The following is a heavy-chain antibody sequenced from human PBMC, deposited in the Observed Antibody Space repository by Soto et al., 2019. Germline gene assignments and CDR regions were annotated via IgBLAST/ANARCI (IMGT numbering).Heavy chain of an antibody. CDR3: AKDPFFSGYFDY. V-gene: IGHV3-30*18. D-gene: IGHD3-16*01. Sequence: GGSLRLSCAASGFTFSSYGMHWVRQAPGKGLEWVAVISYDGSNKYYADSVKGRFTISRDNSKNTLYLQMNSLRAEDTAVYYCAKDPFFSGYFDYWGQGTLVTVSS. CDR2: ISYDGSNK. CDR1: GFTFSSYG. J-gene: IGHJ4*02.